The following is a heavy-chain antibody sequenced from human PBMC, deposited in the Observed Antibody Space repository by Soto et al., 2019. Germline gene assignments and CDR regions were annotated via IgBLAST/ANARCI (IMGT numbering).Heavy chain of an antibody. CDR1: GYTFTSYA. Sequence: QVQLVQSGAEVKKPGASVKVSCKASGYTFTSYAMHWVRQAPGQRLEWMGWINAGNGNTKYSQKLQGRVTITRDTSASTAYMELSSLRSEDTAVYYCARVGRQTDAFDIWGQGTMVTVSS. V-gene: IGHV1-3*01. D-gene: IGHD1-26*01. CDR2: INAGNGNT. J-gene: IGHJ3*02. CDR3: ARVGRQTDAFDI.